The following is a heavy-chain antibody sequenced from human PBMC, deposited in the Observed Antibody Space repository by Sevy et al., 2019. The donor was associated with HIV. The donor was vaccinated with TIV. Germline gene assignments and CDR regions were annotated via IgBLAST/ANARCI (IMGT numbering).Heavy chain of an antibody. V-gene: IGHV1-69*06. Sequence: ASVKVSCKASGGTFSSYAIGWVRQAPGQGLEWMGGIIPIFGTANYAQKFQGRVTITADKSTSTAYMELSSLRSEDTAVYYCARGNVGTSPWSGYYYYYYMDVWGKGTTVTVSS. D-gene: IGHD3-3*01. J-gene: IGHJ6*03. CDR1: GGTFSSYA. CDR3: ARGNVGTSPWSGYYYYYYMDV. CDR2: IIPIFGTA.